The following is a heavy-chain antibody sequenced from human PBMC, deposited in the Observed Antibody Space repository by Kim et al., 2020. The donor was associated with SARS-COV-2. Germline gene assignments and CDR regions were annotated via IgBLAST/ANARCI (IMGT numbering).Heavy chain of an antibody. V-gene: IGHV4-31*02. D-gene: IGHD2-2*01. Sequence: LKRRVTISVDTSKNQFSLKLSSVTAADTAVYYCARVICSSTSCYVHWFDHWGQGTLVTVSS. CDR3: ARVICSSTSCYVHWFDH. J-gene: IGHJ5*02.